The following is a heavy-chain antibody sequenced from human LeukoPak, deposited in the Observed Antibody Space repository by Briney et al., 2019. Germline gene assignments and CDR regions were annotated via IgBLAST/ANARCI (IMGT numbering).Heavy chain of an antibody. J-gene: IGHJ4*02. CDR2: IYDSGKT. CDR3: ARGGGTLDY. D-gene: IGHD3-16*01. CDR1: GDSISSYY. Sequence: PSETLSLTCTVSGDSISSYYWSWIRQPPGKGLEWIGYIYDSGKTNYNASLISRVTISVDTSKNQFSLKLTSVTPADTAVYYCARGGGTLDYWGQGPLVTVSS. V-gene: IGHV4-59*01.